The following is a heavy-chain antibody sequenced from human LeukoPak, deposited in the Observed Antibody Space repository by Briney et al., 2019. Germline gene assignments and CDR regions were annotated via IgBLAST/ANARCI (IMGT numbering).Heavy chain of an antibody. CDR1: GGSISSYY. V-gene: IGHV4-59*01. Sequence: SETLSLTCTVSGGSISSYYWSWIRQPPGKGLEWIGYIYYSGSTNYNPSLKSRVTISVDTSKNQFSLKLSSVTAADTAVYYCARENSGSYDTSFDYWGQGTLVTVSS. CDR2: IYYSGST. CDR3: ARENSGSYDTSFDY. J-gene: IGHJ4*02. D-gene: IGHD1-26*01.